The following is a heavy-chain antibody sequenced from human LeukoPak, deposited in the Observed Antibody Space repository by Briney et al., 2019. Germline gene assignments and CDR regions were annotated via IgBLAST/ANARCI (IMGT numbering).Heavy chain of an antibody. J-gene: IGHJ4*02. CDR1: GFTFSSYS. V-gene: IGHV3-48*01. Sequence: PGGSLRLSCAASGFTFSSYSMNWVRQAPGKGLEWVSYTSSSSSTISYADSVKGRFTISRDNANNSLYLQMNSLGAEDTAVYYCARLELRRYFDYWGQGTLVTVSS. D-gene: IGHD1-7*01. CDR2: TSSSSSTI. CDR3: ARLELRRYFDY.